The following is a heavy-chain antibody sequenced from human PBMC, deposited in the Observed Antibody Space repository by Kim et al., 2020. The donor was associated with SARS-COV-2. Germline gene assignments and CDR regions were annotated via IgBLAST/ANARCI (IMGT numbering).Heavy chain of an antibody. CDR2: VNAANDQT. J-gene: IGHJ4*02. CDR1: GYTFKTYP. D-gene: IGHD4-4*01. Sequence: ASVKVSCKASGYTFKTYPIHWLRQAPGQTLVWMGWVNAANDQTKYSQNFQGRITISRDTSANTAYMELRSLTTKDTAFYYCVRDMNPTVYDYWGQGTLVT. V-gene: IGHV1-3*01. CDR3: VRDMNPTVYDY.